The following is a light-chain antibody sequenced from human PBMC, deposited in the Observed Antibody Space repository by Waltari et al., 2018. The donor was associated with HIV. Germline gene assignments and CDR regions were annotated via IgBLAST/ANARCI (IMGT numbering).Light chain of an antibody. J-gene: IGKJ4*01. Sequence: DIVMTQSTYSLGVFLGVWATIDCRSSPTIVYGSNTEKYLAWYQQKAGQPPKLLISWASTRESGVPDRFSGSGSGTDFTLTINNLQAEYVAVYFCQQYYSPPFTFGGGTKVEIK. V-gene: IGKV4-1*01. CDR3: QQYYSPPFT. CDR1: PTIVYGSNTEKY. CDR2: WAS.